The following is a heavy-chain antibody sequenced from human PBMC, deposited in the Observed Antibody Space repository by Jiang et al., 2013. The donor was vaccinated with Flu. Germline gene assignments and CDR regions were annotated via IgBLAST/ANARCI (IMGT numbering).Heavy chain of an antibody. D-gene: IGHD3-10*01. Sequence: NYYWGWVRQPPGKGLEWIGSIYYSGSTYYNPSLKSRGTISVDTSKNHFSLKLSSVTAADTAVYYCALHHGSGSYFDYWGQGTLVTVSS. V-gene: IGHV4-39*02. CDR1: NYY. CDR2: IYYSGST. CDR3: ALHHGSGSYFDY. J-gene: IGHJ4*02.